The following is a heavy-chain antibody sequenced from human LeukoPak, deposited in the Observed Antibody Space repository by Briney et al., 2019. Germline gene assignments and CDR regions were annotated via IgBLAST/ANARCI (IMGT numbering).Heavy chain of an antibody. J-gene: IGHJ5*02. V-gene: IGHV4-59*01. CDR2: IYYSGST. Sequence: KPSETLSLTCTVSGGSISSYYWSWIRQPPGKGVEWIGYIYYSGSTNYNPSLKSRVTISVDTSKNQFSLKLSSVTAADTAVYHCARASYYYDSSGSGPWFDPWGQGTLVTVSS. D-gene: IGHD3-22*01. CDR1: GGSISSYY. CDR3: ARASYYYDSSGSGPWFDP.